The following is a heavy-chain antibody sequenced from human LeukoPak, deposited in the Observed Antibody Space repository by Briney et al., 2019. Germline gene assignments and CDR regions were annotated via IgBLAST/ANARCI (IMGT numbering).Heavy chain of an antibody. V-gene: IGHV3-7*03. CDR3: ARERQNKDFWSGGDY. CDR2: IKQDGSEK. D-gene: IGHD3-3*01. CDR1: GFTFRSYW. J-gene: IGHJ4*02. Sequence: GGSLRLSCAASGFTFRSYWMSWVRQAPGKGLEWVANIKQDGSEKYYVDSVKGRFTISRDNAKNSLYLQMNSLRSEDTAVYYCARERQNKDFWSGGDYWGQGTLVTVSS.